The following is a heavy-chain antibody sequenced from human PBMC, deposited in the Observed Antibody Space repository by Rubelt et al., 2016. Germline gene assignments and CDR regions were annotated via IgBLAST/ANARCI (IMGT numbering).Heavy chain of an antibody. CDR1: GGSISSSSYY. CDR3: ARVGPAARGASHSFDY. Sequence: QLQLQESGPGLVKPSETLSLTCTVSGGSISSSSYYWGWIRQPPGKGLEWIGTIYYSGSTYYNASLKSRVTISVDTSKNQFSQKLAFVTAADTAVYYCARVGPAARGASHSFDYWGQGTLVTVSS. V-gene: IGHV4-39*01. J-gene: IGHJ4*02. D-gene: IGHD2-2*01. CDR2: IYYSGST.